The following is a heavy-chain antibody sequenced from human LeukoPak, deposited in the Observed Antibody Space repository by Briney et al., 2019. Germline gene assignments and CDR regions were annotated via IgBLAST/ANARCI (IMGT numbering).Heavy chain of an antibody. V-gene: IGHV3-15*01. J-gene: IGHJ3*02. CDR2: IKSKTDGGTT. CDR3: TTHPSGAFDI. CDR1: GRSSSNAW. Sequence: GGSLRLSCAASGRSSSNAWMSWVRQAPGKGLEWVGRIKSKTDGGTTDYATLVKGRFTISRDDSKNTLYLQMDSLKTEDTAVYYCTTHPSGAFDIWGQGTMVTVSS.